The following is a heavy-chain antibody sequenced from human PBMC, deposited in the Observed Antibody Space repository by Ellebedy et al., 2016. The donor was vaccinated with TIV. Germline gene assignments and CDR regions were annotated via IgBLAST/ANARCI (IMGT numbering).Heavy chain of an antibody. CDR3: ARVLRAGRSGDYFDY. CDR2: IYYCGTT. D-gene: IGHD1-1*01. Sequence: MPSETLSLTCTVSGDSISSSSFFWGWIRQPPGKGLEWIGNIYYCGTTYYSPPLKSRVTISVDTSRNQFSLNLSSVTAADTAVYYCARVLRAGRSGDYFDYWGQGALVTVSS. CDR1: GDSISSSSFF. V-gene: IGHV4-39*07. J-gene: IGHJ4*02.